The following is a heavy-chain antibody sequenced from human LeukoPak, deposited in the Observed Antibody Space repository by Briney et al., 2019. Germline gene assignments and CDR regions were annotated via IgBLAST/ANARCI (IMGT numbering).Heavy chain of an antibody. Sequence: GGSLRLSCAASGFTFSSYSMNWVRQAPGKGLEWVSYISSSSSTIYYADSVKGRFTISRDNAKNSLYRQMNSLRDEDTAVYYCARDPTEMTTVTIDYWGQGTLVTVSS. D-gene: IGHD4-17*01. CDR3: ARDPTEMTTVTIDY. CDR2: ISSSSSTI. V-gene: IGHV3-48*02. J-gene: IGHJ4*02. CDR1: GFTFSSYS.